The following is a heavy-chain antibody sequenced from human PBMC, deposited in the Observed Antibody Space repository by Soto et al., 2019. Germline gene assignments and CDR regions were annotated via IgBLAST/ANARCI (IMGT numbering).Heavy chain of an antibody. Sequence: QVQLQESGPGLVKPSGTLSLTCTVSGGSVSSGSYYWSWIRQPPGKGLEWIGYIYYSGSTNYNPSLKSRVTISVDTSKNQFSLKLSSVTAADTAVYYCARRKRRELPTSIWGQGTLVTVSS. CDR3: ARRKRRELPTSI. CDR1: GGSVSSGSYY. CDR2: IYYSGST. J-gene: IGHJ4*02. D-gene: IGHD1-26*01. V-gene: IGHV4-61*01.